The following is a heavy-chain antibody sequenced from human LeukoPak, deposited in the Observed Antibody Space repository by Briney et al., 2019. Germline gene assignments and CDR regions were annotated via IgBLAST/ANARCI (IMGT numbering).Heavy chain of an antibody. J-gene: IGHJ4*02. CDR3: ARDHGSSSSWTDY. V-gene: IGHV3-21*01. CDR2: ISSSSSYI. Sequence: TGGSLRLSCAASGFTFSSYSMNRVRQAPGKGLEWVSSISSSSSYIYYADSVKGRFTISRDNAKNSLYLQMNSLRAEDTAVYYCARDHGSSSSWTDYWGQGTLVTVSS. D-gene: IGHD6-13*01. CDR1: GFTFSSYS.